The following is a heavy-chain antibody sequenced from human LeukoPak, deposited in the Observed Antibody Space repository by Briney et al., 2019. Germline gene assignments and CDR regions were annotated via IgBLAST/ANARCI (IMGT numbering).Heavy chain of an antibody. CDR3: ARHLRLHMDI. CDR2: IYYSGSI. Sequence: SETLSLTCTVSGRSINSYYWSCIRQPPGKGLVWIGYIYYSGSINYNPSLKSRVAISVDTSKNEFSLKLSSVTAADTAVYYCARHLRLHMDIWGKGTTVTVSS. D-gene: IGHD3-9*01. CDR1: GRSINSYY. V-gene: IGHV4-59*08. J-gene: IGHJ6*03.